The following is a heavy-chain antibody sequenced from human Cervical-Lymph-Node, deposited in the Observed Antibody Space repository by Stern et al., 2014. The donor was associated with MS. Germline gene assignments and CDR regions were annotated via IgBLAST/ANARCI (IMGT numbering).Heavy chain of an antibody. D-gene: IGHD1-26*01. CDR1: GFSLSNARMG. Sequence: QVTLRESGPVLVKPTETLTLTCTVSGFSLSNARMGVSWIRQPPGKALEWLGHIFSNDGKPYSTSLKGRLTISKDTSKSQVVLTMTNMDPVDTATYYCARTMMRVGATYDAFDIWGQGTMVTVSS. V-gene: IGHV2-26*01. CDR3: ARTMMRVGATYDAFDI. CDR2: IFSNDGK. J-gene: IGHJ3*02.